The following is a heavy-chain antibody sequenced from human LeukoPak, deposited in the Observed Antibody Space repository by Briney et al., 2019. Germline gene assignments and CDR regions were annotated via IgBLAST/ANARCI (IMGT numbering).Heavy chain of an antibody. J-gene: IGHJ4*02. CDR1: GYSISSGRYY. D-gene: IGHD5-12*01. V-gene: IGHV4-61*02. CDR2: IYTSGST. Sequence: SETLSLTCTVSGYSISSGRYYWSWIRPPAGKGLEWIGRIYTSGSTNYNPSLKSRVTISVGTSKNQFSLKLSFVTAADTAVYYCARVGYVEELDYWGQGTLVTVSS. CDR3: ARVGYVEELDY.